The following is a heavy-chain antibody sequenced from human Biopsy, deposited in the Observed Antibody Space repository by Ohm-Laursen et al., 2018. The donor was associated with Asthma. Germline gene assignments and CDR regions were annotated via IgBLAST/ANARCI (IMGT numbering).Heavy chain of an antibody. CDR1: GASIRGSGSY. CDR3: ASPVNRAFGGYEWAAVFDY. V-gene: IGHV4-39*01. D-gene: IGHD5-12*01. CDR2: THYSGST. J-gene: IGHJ4*02. Sequence: SETLSLTCSVSGASIRGSGSYWAWIRQAPGKRPEWIGTTHYSGSTFYKPSLRSRVTMSLDTSTNHFSLRLGSVTATDTAVYYCASPVNRAFGGYEWAAVFDYWGQGILVTVSS.